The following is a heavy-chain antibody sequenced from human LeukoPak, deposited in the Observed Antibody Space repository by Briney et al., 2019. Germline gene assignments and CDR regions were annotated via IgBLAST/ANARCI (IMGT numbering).Heavy chain of an antibody. D-gene: IGHD2-15*01. V-gene: IGHV1-2*02. CDR1: GYTFTGYY. J-gene: IGHJ3*02. Sequence: ASVKVSCKASGYTFTGYYMHWVRQAPGQGLEWMGWINPNSGGTNYAQKFQGRVTMTRDTSISTAYVELSRLRSDDTAVYYCARGVVVRTKGAFDIWGQGTMVTVSS. CDR2: INPNSGGT. CDR3: ARGVVVRTKGAFDI.